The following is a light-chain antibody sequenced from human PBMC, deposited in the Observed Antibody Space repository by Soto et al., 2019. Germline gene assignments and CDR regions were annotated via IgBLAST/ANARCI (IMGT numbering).Light chain of an antibody. V-gene: IGKV3D-20*02. Sequence: EIVFTQSQGPLSLSPGERATLSCRAIQSVSSSYLAWYQQKPGQAPRLLIYDASNRATGIPARFSGSGSGTDFTLTISCLEPEDFAVYYCQQRSNGPPWTFCQGTMVDIK. CDR3: QQRSNGPPWT. J-gene: IGKJ1*01. CDR1: QSVSSSY. CDR2: DAS.